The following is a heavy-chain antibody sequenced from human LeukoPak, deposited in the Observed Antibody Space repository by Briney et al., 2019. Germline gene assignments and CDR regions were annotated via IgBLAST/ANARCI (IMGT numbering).Heavy chain of an antibody. J-gene: IGHJ4*02. CDR1: GFTFSTYT. CDR3: AKDLYYDILTDYPSFDY. CDR2: ISGSGGST. Sequence: PGGSLRLSCAASGFTFSTYTMSWVRQAPGKGLEWVPAISGSGGSTYYADSVKGRFTISRDNSKNTLYLQMNSLRAEDTAVYYCAKDLYYDILTDYPSFDYWAREPWSPSPQ. D-gene: IGHD3-9*01. V-gene: IGHV3-23*01.